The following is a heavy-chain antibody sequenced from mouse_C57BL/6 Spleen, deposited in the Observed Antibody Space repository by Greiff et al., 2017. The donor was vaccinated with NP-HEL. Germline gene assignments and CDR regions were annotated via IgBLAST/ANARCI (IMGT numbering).Heavy chain of an antibody. Sequence: EVQRVESEGGLVQPGSSMKLSCTASGFTFSDYYMAWVRQVPEKGLEWVANINYDGSSTYYLDSLKSRFIISRDNAKNILYLQMSSLKSEDTATYYCARDDYDSYWYFDVWGTGTTVTVSS. CDR1: GFTFSDYY. J-gene: IGHJ1*03. D-gene: IGHD2-4*01. CDR2: INYDGSST. V-gene: IGHV5-16*01. CDR3: ARDDYDSYWYFDV.